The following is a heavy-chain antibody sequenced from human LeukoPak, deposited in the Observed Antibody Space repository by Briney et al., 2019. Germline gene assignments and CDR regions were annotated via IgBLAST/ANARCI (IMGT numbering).Heavy chain of an antibody. CDR1: GFTFSSYW. D-gene: IGHD6-19*01. Sequence: GGSPRLSCAASGFTFSSYWMSWVRQAPGKGLEWVANIKQDGSEKYYVDSVKGRFTISRDNAKNSLYLQMNSLRAEDTAVYYCARDMSDHSSGWYYYYGMDVWGQGTTVTVSS. CDR3: ARDMSDHSSGWYYYYGMDV. CDR2: IKQDGSEK. J-gene: IGHJ6*02. V-gene: IGHV3-7*01.